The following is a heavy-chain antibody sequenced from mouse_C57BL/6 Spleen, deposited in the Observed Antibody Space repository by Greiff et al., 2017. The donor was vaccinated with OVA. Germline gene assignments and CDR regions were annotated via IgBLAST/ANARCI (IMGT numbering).Heavy chain of an antibody. D-gene: IGHD1-1*01. J-gene: IGHJ4*01. V-gene: IGHV1-81*01. Sequence: VQLQQSGAELARPGASVKLSCTASGYTFTSYGMSWVKQRTGQGLEWIGEIYPRSGNTYYNEKFKGKATLTADKSSSTAYMELRSLTSEDSAVYYCARERITTIVEPMDYWGQGTSVTVSS. CDR3: ARERITTIVEPMDY. CDR2: IYPRSGNT. CDR1: GYTFTSYG.